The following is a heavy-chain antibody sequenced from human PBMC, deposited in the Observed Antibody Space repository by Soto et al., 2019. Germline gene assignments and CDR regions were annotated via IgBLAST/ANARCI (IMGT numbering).Heavy chain of an antibody. J-gene: IGHJ4*02. Sequence: PSETLPLRWDFYGWSFSGYCWRWIRHPPGRGLEXIGEINHSGSTNDNPSLKYRANISVDTSKNQCSLKLTSFTAADAAVYFCARTVMPVGNLAAFDHWGQGVLVTVSS. CDR3: ARTVMPVGNLAAFDH. CDR1: GWSFSGYC. D-gene: IGHD7-27*01. V-gene: IGHV4-34*04. CDR2: INHSGST.